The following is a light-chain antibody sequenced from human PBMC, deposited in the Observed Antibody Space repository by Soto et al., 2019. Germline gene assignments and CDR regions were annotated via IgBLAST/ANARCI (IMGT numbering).Light chain of an antibody. J-gene: IGLJ2*01. CDR1: SSNIGSGYD. Sequence: QSVLTQPPSVSGAPGLRGTISCTGSSSNIGSGYDVHWYQQLPGTAPKLLIYGNSNRPSGVPDRFSGSKSGTSASLAITGLQAEDEADYYCQSYDSSLSVVFGGGTKLTVL. CDR3: QSYDSSLSVV. CDR2: GNS. V-gene: IGLV1-40*01.